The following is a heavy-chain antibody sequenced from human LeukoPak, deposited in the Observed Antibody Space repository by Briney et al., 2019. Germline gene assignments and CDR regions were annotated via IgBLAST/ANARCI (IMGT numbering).Heavy chain of an antibody. CDR1: GGSISSYY. Sequence: PSETLSLTCTVSGGSISSYYWSWIRQPPGKGLEWIGYIYYSGSTNYNPSLKSRVTISVDTSKNQFSLKLSSVTAADTAVYYCARGWHGDYYGFYYYYYMDVWGRGTTVTISS. CDR2: IYYSGST. V-gene: IGHV4-59*01. D-gene: IGHD4-17*01. J-gene: IGHJ6*03. CDR3: ARGWHGDYYGFYYYYYMDV.